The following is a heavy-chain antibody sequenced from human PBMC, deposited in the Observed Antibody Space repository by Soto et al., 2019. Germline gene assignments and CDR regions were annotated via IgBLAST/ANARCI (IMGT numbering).Heavy chain of an antibody. Sequence: QVQLVQSGAEVKKPGSSVTVSCKASGGTFSSYTISWVRPAPGPGLEWMGGIIPIFGTANYAQKFQGRVTITADESTSTAYMELSSLRSEDTAVYYCARGNHRWLQLWYFDLWGRGTLVTVSS. CDR2: IIPIFGTA. CDR3: ARGNHRWLQLWYFDL. J-gene: IGHJ2*01. D-gene: IGHD5-12*01. V-gene: IGHV1-69*12. CDR1: GGTFSSYT.